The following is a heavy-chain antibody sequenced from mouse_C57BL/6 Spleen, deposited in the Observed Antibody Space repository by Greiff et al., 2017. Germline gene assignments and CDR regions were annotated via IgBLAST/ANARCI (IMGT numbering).Heavy chain of an antibody. J-gene: IGHJ3*01. V-gene: IGHV1-55*01. CDR3: ARGGTAQAPLAY. Sequence: QVQLQQPGAELEKPGASVKMSCKASGYTFTSYWITWVKQRPGQGLEWIGDIYPGSGSTNYNEKFKSKATLTVDTSSSTAYMQLSSLTSEDSAVYYCARGGTAQAPLAYWGQGTLVTVSA. CDR1: GYTFTSYW. D-gene: IGHD3-2*02. CDR2: IYPGSGST.